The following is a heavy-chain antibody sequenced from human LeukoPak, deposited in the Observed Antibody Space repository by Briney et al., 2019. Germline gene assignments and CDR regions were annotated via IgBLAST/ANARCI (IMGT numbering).Heavy chain of an antibody. J-gene: IGHJ3*02. Sequence: GGSLRPSCSASGFTFSSFAMFWVRQAPGKGLEYVSGISSDGGRTNYADSVKARFTISRDNAKNSLYLQMNSLTAEDTAVYYCARKMKTGDRVGTFNIWGQGTMVTVSS. CDR1: GFTFSSFA. D-gene: IGHD1-1*01. CDR2: ISSDGGRT. CDR3: ARKMKTGDRVGTFNI. V-gene: IGHV3-64*04.